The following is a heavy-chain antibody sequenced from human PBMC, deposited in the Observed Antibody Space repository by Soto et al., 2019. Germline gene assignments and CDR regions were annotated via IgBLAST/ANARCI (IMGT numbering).Heavy chain of an antibody. J-gene: IGHJ6*02. CDR3: ARDFCGGDCSDDYYYYAMDV. Sequence: PSETLSLTCTVSGGSVSSRSHYWSWIRQPPGKGLEWIGYIYYSGSTSYNPSLRSRVTISVDPSKNQFSLKVSSVTAADTAIYYCARDFCGGDCSDDYYYYAMDVWGQGTTVTVS. D-gene: IGHD2-21*02. CDR1: GGSVSSRSHY. CDR2: IYYSGST. V-gene: IGHV4-61*01.